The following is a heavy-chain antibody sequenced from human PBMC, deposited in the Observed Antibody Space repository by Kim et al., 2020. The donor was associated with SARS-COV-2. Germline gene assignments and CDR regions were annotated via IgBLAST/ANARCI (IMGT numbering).Heavy chain of an antibody. D-gene: IGHD3-22*01. V-gene: IGHV7-4-1*02. CDR2: INTNTGNP. Sequence: ASVKVSCKASGYTFTSYAMNWVRQAPGQGLEWMGWINTNTGNPTYAQGFTGRFVFSLDTSVSTAYLQISSLKAEDTAVYYCARVGNSYYDSSGYYYHQRTFGYGGQGTLVTVSS. J-gene: IGHJ4*02. CDR3: ARVGNSYYDSSGYYYHQRTFGY. CDR1: GYTFTSYA.